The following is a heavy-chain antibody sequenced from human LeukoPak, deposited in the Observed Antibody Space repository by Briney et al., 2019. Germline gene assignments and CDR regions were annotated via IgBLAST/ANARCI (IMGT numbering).Heavy chain of an antibody. J-gene: IGHJ5*02. CDR3: ARDPVDFWSGFHWFDP. D-gene: IGHD3-3*01. V-gene: IGHV3-33*01. Sequence: GRSLRLSCAASGFTFSSYGMHWVRQAPGKGLEWVAVIWYDGSNKYYADSVKGRFTISRDNSKNTLYLQMNSLRAEDTAVYYCARDPVDFWSGFHWFDPWGQGTLVTVSS. CDR2: IWYDGSNK. CDR1: GFTFSSYG.